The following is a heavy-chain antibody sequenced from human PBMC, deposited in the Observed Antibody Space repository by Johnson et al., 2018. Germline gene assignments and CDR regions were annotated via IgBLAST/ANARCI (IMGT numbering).Heavy chain of an antibody. CDR1: GFTFSDYA. CDR3: AKELAQAGRGAFDM. D-gene: IGHD1-14*01. J-gene: IGHJ3*02. Sequence: VQLVESGGGLVQPGGSLRLSCGASGFTFSDYAMVWVRQAPGKGLEWVSSVIGNGGSIYYADSVKGRFTTSRDNSKNRVYLTMTSLRAEATAVYYCAKELAQAGRGAFDMWGQGTMVTVSS. V-gene: IGHV3-23*04. CDR2: VIGNGGSI.